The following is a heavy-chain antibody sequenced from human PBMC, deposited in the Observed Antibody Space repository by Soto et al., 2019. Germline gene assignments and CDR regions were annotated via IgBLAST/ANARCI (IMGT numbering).Heavy chain of an antibody. CDR3: ARGRRYYYGSEYMDV. D-gene: IGHD3-10*01. Sequence: SETLSLTCAVYGGSFSGYYWSWIRQPPGKGLEWIGEINHSGSTNYNPSLKSRVTISVDTSKNQFSLKLSSVTAADTAVYYCARGRRYYYGSEYMDVWGKGTTVTVSS. J-gene: IGHJ6*03. CDR1: GGSFSGYY. V-gene: IGHV4-34*01. CDR2: INHSGST.